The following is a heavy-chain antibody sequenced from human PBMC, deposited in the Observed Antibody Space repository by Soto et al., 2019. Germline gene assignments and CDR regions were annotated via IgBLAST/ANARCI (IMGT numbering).Heavy chain of an antibody. J-gene: IGHJ6*02. CDR1: GFTFSSYA. V-gene: IGHV3-23*01. D-gene: IGHD2-15*01. Sequence: EVQLLESGGGLVQPGGSLRLSCAASGFTFSSYAMSWVRQAPGKGLEGVSAISGSGGSTYYADSVKGRFTISRDNSKNTLYLQMNSLRAEDTAVYYCAKAGGNHFDYGMDVWGQGTTVTVSS. CDR2: ISGSGGST. CDR3: AKAGGNHFDYGMDV.